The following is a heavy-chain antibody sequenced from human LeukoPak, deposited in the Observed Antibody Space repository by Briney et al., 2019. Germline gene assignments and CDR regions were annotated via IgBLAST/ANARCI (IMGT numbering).Heavy chain of an antibody. Sequence: SETLSLTCIVSSGFISSYYWSWIRQTPGKGLEWIAFINYSGRIKYNPSLQSRVSISLDTSKNHFSLQLRSVMAADTAVYYCAKLVDYDNSGDPDIFDIWGQGTIVNIS. J-gene: IGHJ3*02. CDR3: AKLVDYDNSGDPDIFDI. CDR2: INYSGRI. D-gene: IGHD3-22*01. V-gene: IGHV4-59*01. CDR1: SGFISSYY.